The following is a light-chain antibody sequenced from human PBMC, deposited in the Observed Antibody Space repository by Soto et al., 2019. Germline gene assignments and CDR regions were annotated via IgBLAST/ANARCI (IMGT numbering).Light chain of an antibody. Sequence: QSALTQPASVSGSPGQSITISCTGTSSDVGGYKYVSWYQQHPGKAPKLLIYEVTNRPSGVSNRFSGSKSGNTASVTISGLQAEDEADYYCSSYTSTNTQVFGTGTKATVL. CDR2: EVT. V-gene: IGLV2-14*03. CDR3: SSYTSTNTQV. CDR1: SSDVGGYKY. J-gene: IGLJ1*01.